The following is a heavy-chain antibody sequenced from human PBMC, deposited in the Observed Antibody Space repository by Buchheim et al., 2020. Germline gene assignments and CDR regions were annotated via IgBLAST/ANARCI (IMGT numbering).Heavy chain of an antibody. CDR1: GYSFTSYW. Sequence: EVQLVQSGAEVKKPGESLKISCKGSGYSFTSYWIGWVRQMPGKGLEWMGIIYPGDSETTYSPSFQGQVTISADKSTRTAYLQWSSLKASDTAMYYCARPAYYYDSSGSPYWYFYLWGRGTL. V-gene: IGHV5-51*03. CDR2: IYPGDSET. CDR3: ARPAYYYDSSGSPYWYFYL. D-gene: IGHD3-22*01. J-gene: IGHJ2*01.